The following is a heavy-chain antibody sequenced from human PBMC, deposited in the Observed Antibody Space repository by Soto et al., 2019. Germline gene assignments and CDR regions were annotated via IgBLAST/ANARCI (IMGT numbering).Heavy chain of an antibody. V-gene: IGHV3-23*01. CDR3: AKEGGGGAAMDTSYFDY. D-gene: IGHD5-18*01. CDR1: GITFNNYA. J-gene: IGHJ4*02. Sequence: EVQLLESGGGLVQPGGSLRLSCAASGITFNNYALNWVRQAPGKGLEWVSGISGSGTGTYYADSVKGRFTISRDNSKRTVYMHMNSLGADDTAIYYCAKEGGGGAAMDTSYFDYWGQGTLVTVSS. CDR2: ISGSGTGT.